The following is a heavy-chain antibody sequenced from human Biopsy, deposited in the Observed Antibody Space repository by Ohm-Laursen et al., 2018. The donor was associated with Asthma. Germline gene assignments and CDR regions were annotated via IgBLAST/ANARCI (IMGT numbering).Heavy chain of an antibody. CDR3: ARERVTAMVTYFDY. J-gene: IGHJ4*02. CDR1: GGSISSSSYY. Sequence: SETLSLTCTVSGGSISSSSYYWGWIRQPPGKGLEWIGSIYYNGRTYYNPSLKSRVTISVDTSKKQLSLQLSSVTAADTAVYYCARERVTAMVTYFDYWGQGTLVTVSS. D-gene: IGHD5-18*01. CDR2: IYYNGRT. V-gene: IGHV4-39*07.